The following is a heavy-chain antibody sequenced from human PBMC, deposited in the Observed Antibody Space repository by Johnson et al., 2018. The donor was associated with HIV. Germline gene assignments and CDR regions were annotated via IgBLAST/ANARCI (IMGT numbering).Heavy chain of an antibody. D-gene: IGHD2-15*01. V-gene: IGHV3-23*04. CDR2: ISDSGGGT. CDR1: GFTFSSYA. J-gene: IGHJ3*02. Sequence: VQLVESGGGLVQPGGSLRLSCAASGFTFSSYAMSWVRQAPGKGLEWVSVISDSGGGTYYADSVKGRFTISRDNSGNTLYLQMNSLRAEDTAVYYCARDGYCRGGSCYSGGRLDAFDIWGQGTMVTVSS. CDR3: ARDGYCRGGSCYSGGRLDAFDI.